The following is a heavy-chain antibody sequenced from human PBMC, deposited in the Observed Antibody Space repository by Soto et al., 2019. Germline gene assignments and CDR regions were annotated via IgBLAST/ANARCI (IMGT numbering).Heavy chain of an antibody. V-gene: IGHV1-18*01. Sequence: GASVKVSCKASGYTFTSYGISWVRQAPGQGLEWMGWISAYNGNTNYAQKLQGRVTMTTDTSTSTAYMELRSLRSDDTAVYYCARERKSRYCSGGSCYFDYWGQGTLVTVYS. CDR1: GYTFTSYG. D-gene: IGHD2-15*01. CDR2: ISAYNGNT. CDR3: ARERKSRYCSGGSCYFDY. J-gene: IGHJ4*02.